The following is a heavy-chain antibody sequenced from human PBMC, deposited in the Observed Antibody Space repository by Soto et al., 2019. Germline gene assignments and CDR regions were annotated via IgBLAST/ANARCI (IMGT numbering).Heavy chain of an antibody. D-gene: IGHD4-17*01. CDR1: GFTFSSYW. CDR3: ARDLASTTIPNY. V-gene: IGHV3-7*04. Sequence: EVQLVESGGGLVQPGGSLRLSCAASGFTFSSYWVSWVRQAPGKGLEWVANIKQGGSEKYYVDSVKGRFTISRDNAKNSLYLQMNSLRAEDTAVYYCARDLASTTIPNYWGQGTLVTVSS. CDR2: IKQGGSEK. J-gene: IGHJ4*02.